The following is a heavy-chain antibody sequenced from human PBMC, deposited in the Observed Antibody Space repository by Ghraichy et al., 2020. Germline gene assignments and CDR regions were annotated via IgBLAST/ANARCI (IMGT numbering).Heavy chain of an antibody. CDR2: ISSSSSSI. CDR1: GFTFSSYS. J-gene: IGHJ4*02. D-gene: IGHD6-13*01. Sequence: GGSLRLSCTVSGFTFSSYSMNWVRQAPGKGLECVAYISSSSSSIYYADSVKGRFTISRDNAKNSLYLQMNSLRDEDTAVYYCAKSGSSRFDYWGQGTLVTVSS. CDR3: AKSGSSRFDY. V-gene: IGHV3-48*02.